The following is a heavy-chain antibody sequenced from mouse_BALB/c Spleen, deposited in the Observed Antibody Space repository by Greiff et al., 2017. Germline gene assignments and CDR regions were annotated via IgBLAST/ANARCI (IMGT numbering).Heavy chain of an antibody. CDR3: ARGYGNYFFFDY. D-gene: IGHD2-10*02. J-gene: IGHJ2*01. V-gene: IGHV7-3*02. Sequence: EVKLVESGGGLVQPGGSLRLSCATSGFTFTDYYMSWVRQPPGKALEWLGFIRNKANGYTTEYSASVKGRFTISRDNSQSILYLQMNTLRAEDSATYYCARGYGNYFFFDYWGQGTTLTVSS. CDR2: IRNKANGYTT. CDR1: GFTFTDYY.